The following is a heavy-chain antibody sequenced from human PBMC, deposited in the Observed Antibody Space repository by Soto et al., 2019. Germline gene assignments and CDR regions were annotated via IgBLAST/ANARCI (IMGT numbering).Heavy chain of an antibody. D-gene: IGHD3-10*01. V-gene: IGHV4-34*01. Sequence: SEILSLTCAVYGGSFSGYYWSWIRQPPGKGLEWIGEINHSGSTDYNPSLKSRVTISVDTSKNQFSLKLSSVTAADTAVYYCARGLRGAHWGQGTLVTVSS. J-gene: IGHJ4*02. CDR1: GGSFSGYY. CDR2: INHSGST. CDR3: ARGLRGAH.